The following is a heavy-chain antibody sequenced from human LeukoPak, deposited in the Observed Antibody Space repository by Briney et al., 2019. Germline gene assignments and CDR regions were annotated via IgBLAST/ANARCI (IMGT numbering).Heavy chain of an antibody. CDR3: ATDLDIAIFGV. J-gene: IGHJ4*02. Sequence: SEKVSCKASGGTFSSYAISWVRQAPGQGLEWMGGIIPIFGTANYAQTFQGRVTMTEDTSTDIAYMELSSLKSEDTAVYYCATDLDIAIFGVWGQGTLVTVSS. CDR2: IIPIFGTA. D-gene: IGHD3-3*01. V-gene: IGHV1-69*06. CDR1: GGTFSSYA.